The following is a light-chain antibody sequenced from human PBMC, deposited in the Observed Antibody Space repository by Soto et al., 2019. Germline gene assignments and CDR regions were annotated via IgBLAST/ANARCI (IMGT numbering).Light chain of an antibody. CDR3: VLYMGSGISV. J-gene: IGLJ3*02. CDR2: KTN. Sequence: QTVVTQEPSFSVSPGGTVTLTCGLSSGSVSTSYYTSWYQQTPGQSPRTLIYKTNTRSSGVPDRFSGSILGNKAALTITGAQADDESHYYCVLYMGSGISVFGGGTKLTVL. CDR1: SGSVSTSYY. V-gene: IGLV8-61*01.